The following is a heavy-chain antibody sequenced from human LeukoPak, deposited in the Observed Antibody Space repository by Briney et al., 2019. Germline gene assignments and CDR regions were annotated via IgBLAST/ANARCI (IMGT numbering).Heavy chain of an antibody. V-gene: IGHV3-7*04. Sequence: GGSLRLSCAASGFTLRTYWMSWVRQAPGKGLEWVANIHPDGIEKYHVDSVKGRFTIFRDNARNLLYLQMSSLRADDTAVYYCSRGDDFSGDSWGQGTLVTVSS. J-gene: IGHJ5*01. CDR2: IHPDGIEK. D-gene: IGHD2-21*02. CDR1: GFTLRTYW. CDR3: SRGDDFSGDS.